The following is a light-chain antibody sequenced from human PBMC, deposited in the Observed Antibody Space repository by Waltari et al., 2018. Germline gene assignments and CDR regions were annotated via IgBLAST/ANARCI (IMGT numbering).Light chain of an antibody. CDR3: CSYTGITTLGV. J-gene: IGLJ1*01. V-gene: IGLV2-23*02. Sequence: QSALTQPASVSGSPGQSITISCTGTSSDVGNYHLVSWYQQHPGKAPKLMIYEVSERPSGISNRFSGSKSGNTASLTISGLQAEDEADYYCCSYTGITTLGVFGTGTKVTVL. CDR1: SSDVGNYHL. CDR2: EVS.